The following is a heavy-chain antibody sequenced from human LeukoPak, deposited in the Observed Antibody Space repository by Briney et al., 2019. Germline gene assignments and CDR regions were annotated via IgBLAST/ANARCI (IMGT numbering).Heavy chain of an antibody. CDR3: ARDPTGGRPDY. Sequence: GGCLRLSCAASGLTFSHYATTLVREAPGKGLEWVSTIAGDGASTYYADSVRGRFTISRDNSMNTLSPQMDSLRAEDTAVYYCARDPTGGRPDYWGQGTLVTVSS. J-gene: IGHJ4*02. CDR1: GLTFSHYA. D-gene: IGHD2-8*02. CDR2: IAGDGAST. V-gene: IGHV3-23*01.